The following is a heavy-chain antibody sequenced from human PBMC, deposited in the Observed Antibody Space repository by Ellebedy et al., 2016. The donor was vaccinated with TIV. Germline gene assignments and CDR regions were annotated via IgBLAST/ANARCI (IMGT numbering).Heavy chain of an antibody. J-gene: IGHJ4*02. V-gene: IGHV4-34*01. Sequence: SETLSLXXAVYGGSFSGYYWTWIRQPPGKGLEWIGEINHSGSTNYNPSLKSRVTISVDTSKNQFSLKLRSVTAADTAVHYCARGQGRRKATDYWGQGTLVTVSS. CDR3: ARGQGRRKATDY. CDR2: INHSGST. D-gene: IGHD5-12*01. CDR1: GGSFSGYY.